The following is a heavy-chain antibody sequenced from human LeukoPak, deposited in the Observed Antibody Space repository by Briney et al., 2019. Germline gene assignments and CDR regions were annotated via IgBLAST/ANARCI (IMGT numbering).Heavy chain of an antibody. V-gene: IGHV4-4*07. D-gene: IGHD2-15*01. CDR3: ARDVVVVGATRGRWFDP. Sequence: SETLSLTCTVSGDSISSYYWSWIRQPAGKGLEWIGRIYISGNTDYNPSLKSRVTVSVDTSKNQFSLRVSSVTAADRAVFCCARDVVVVGATRGRWFDPWGQGTLVTVSS. J-gene: IGHJ5*02. CDR2: IYISGNT. CDR1: GDSISSYY.